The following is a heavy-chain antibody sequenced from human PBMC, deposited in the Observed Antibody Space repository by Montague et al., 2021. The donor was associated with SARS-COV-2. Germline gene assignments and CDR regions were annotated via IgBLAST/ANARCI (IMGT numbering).Heavy chain of an antibody. CDR1: GFSFSHHN. CDR2: ISSNSDFV. CDR3: AREGGVSIFGVIIRSTNYYYGLDV. D-gene: IGHD3-3*02. V-gene: IGHV3-21*04. J-gene: IGHJ6*02. Sequence: SLRLSCAASGFSFSHHNMNWVRQAPGKGLEWVSFISSNSDFVHYXXSLKGRFTISRDNAKNTLYLQMNSLSAEDSALYYCAREGGVSIFGVIIRSTNYYYGLDVWGHGTTVTVSS.